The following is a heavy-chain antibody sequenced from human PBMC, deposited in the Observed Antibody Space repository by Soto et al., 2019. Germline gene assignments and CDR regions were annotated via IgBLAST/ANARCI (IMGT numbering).Heavy chain of an antibody. V-gene: IGHV4-31*03. CDR3: ARDNGYGHFDS. Sequence: SETLSLTCTVSGASISSGRSYWSWIRQHPGKGLEWIGYMFYSGSTYYHPSLKSRVNISADTSKNQFSLRLTSVTPADTAVYYCARDNGYGHFDSWVQGTLVTVSS. CDR1: GASISSGRSY. J-gene: IGHJ4*02. D-gene: IGHD5-12*01. CDR2: MFYSGST.